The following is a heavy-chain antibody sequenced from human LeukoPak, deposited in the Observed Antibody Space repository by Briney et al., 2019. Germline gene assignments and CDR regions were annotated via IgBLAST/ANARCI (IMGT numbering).Heavy chain of an antibody. J-gene: IGHJ4*02. CDR1: GFTFSNYA. CDR3: AKDLGMIVVQSYFDY. D-gene: IGHD3-22*01. CDR2: IWYDGSKK. V-gene: IGHV3-33*06. Sequence: PGRSLRLSCAASGFTFSNYAIHWVRQAPGKGLEWVAVIWYDGSKKFYAESVKGRFTISRDDSKNTLNLQMNSLRAEDTAVYYCAKDLGMIVVQSYFDYWGQGTLVTVSS.